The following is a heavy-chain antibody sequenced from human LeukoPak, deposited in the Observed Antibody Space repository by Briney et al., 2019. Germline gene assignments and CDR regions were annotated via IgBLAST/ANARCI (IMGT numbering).Heavy chain of an antibody. CDR3: AKYDYGGNPNEYYFDY. J-gene: IGHJ4*02. CDR1: GFTFSSYA. V-gene: IGHV3-23*01. CDR2: IGDNGDST. Sequence: GGSLRLSCAASGFTFSSYAMSWVRQAPGKGLEWVSTIGDNGDSTYYGDSVKGRFTISRDNSKNTLYLQMNSLRVEDTAVYYCAKYDYGGNPNEYYFDYWGQGTPVTVSS. D-gene: IGHD4-23*01.